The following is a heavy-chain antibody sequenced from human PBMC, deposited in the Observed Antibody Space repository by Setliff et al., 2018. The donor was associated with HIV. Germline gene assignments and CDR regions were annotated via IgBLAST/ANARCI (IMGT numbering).Heavy chain of an antibody. CDR1: GYTFTDYF. CDR3: ARVPGRNYFDY. V-gene: IGHV1-2*02. Sequence: GSVKVSCKASGYTFTDYFIHWVRQAPGQGLEWMGWINPSSGATNYAQKFQGRVTMTRDTSISTAYMEVSRLRSDDTAVYYWARVPGRNYFDYWGQGTLVTVSS. J-gene: IGHJ4*02. CDR2: INPSSGAT.